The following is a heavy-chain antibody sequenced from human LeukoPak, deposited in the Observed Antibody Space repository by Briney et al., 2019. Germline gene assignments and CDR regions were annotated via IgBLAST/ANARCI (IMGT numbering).Heavy chain of an antibody. J-gene: IGHJ4*02. Sequence: ASVKVSCKASGYTFTGYYMHWVRQAPGQGLEWMGWINPNSGGTNYAQKFQGRVTMTRDTSISTAYMELSRLRSDDTAVYYCARGRLLRLIAVAANFDYWGKGTLVTVSS. CDR2: INPNSGGT. CDR3: ARGRLLRLIAVAANFDY. V-gene: IGHV1-2*02. CDR1: GYTFTGYY. D-gene: IGHD6-19*01.